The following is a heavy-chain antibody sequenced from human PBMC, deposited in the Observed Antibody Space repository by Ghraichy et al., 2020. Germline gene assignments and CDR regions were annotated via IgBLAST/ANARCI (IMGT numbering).Heavy chain of an antibody. V-gene: IGHV3-23*01. J-gene: IGHJ4*02. D-gene: IGHD2-21*02. CDR3: AKDRPFVVTATQTPPFDY. CDR1: GFTFSSYA. Sequence: GGSLRLSCAASGFTFSSYAMSWVRQAPWKGLEWVSAISGSGGSTYYADSVKGRFTISRDNSKNSLYLQMNSLRAEDTAVYYCAKDRPFVVTATQTPPFDYWGQETLITVSS. CDR2: ISGSGGST.